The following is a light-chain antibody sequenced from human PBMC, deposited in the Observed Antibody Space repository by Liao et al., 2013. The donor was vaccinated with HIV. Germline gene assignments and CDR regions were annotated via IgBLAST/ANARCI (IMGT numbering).Light chain of an antibody. CDR2: YDT. J-gene: IGLJ2*01. Sequence: SSVLTQPPSVSVAPGKTASITCGGNNVASNSVHWYQQKPGQAPVLVIYYDTDWPSGIPERFSGSNSGNTATLTISRVEAGDEADYYCQVWDSSSDHLVFGGGTKLTVL. CDR3: QVWDSSSDHLV. CDR1: NVASNS. V-gene: IGLV3-21*01.